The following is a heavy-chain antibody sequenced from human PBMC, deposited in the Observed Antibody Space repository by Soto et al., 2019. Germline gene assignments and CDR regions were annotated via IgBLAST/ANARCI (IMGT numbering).Heavy chain of an antibody. CDR2: ISGSGGST. CDR3: AKDQGSGWYEIDY. J-gene: IGHJ4*02. Sequence: EVQLLESGGGLVQPGGSLRLSCAASGFTFRNYAVTWVRQAPGKGLEWVSTISGSGGSTYYADSVKGRFTISRDNSKNTLYLQMNSLRAEDTAVYYCAKDQGSGWYEIDYWGQGTLVTVSS. V-gene: IGHV3-23*01. CDR1: GFTFRNYA. D-gene: IGHD6-13*01.